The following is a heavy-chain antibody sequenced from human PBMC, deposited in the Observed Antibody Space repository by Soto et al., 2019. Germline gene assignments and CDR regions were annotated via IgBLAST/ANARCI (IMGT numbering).Heavy chain of an antibody. CDR2: TGHDGTFQ. J-gene: IGHJ4*02. CDR3: GRDRTSGYIDF. CDR1: GFTFPVYG. Sequence: QVQLVESGGGVVQPGRSLTLSCAASGFTFPVYGMHWVRQAPGKGLEWVAVTGHDGTFQFCADSVKGRFTVSRDNSGNTLYLRMNRLSAEDTAVYYCGRDRTSGYIDFWGQGTLVIVSS. V-gene: IGHV3-33*01. D-gene: IGHD2-2*01.